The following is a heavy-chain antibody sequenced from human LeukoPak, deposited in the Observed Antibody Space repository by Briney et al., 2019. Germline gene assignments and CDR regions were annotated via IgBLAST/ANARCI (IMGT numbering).Heavy chain of an antibody. D-gene: IGHD2-8*02. V-gene: IGHV1-2*06. CDR1: GYTFTDYF. Sequence: ASVKVSCKAFGYTFTDYFMHWVRQAPGQGLEWMGRINPNSGGTNYAQKFQGRVTMTRGTSISTAYMELSGLRSDDTAVYYCARDRTGALFFDYWGQGTLVTVSS. CDR2: INPNSGGT. CDR3: ARDRTGALFFDY. J-gene: IGHJ4*02.